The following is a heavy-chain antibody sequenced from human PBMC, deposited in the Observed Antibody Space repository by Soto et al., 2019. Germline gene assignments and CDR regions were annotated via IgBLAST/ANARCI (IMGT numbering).Heavy chain of an antibody. CDR3: ARGEDYYDSSGSNWFDP. CDR1: GGTFSSYT. J-gene: IGHJ5*02. V-gene: IGHV1-69*02. Sequence: EASVKVSCKASGGTFSSYTISWVRQAPGQGLEWMGRIIPILGIANYAQKFQGRVTITADKSTSTAYMELSSLRSEDTAVYYCARGEDYYDSSGSNWFDPWGQGTLVTVSS. D-gene: IGHD3-22*01. CDR2: IIPILGIA.